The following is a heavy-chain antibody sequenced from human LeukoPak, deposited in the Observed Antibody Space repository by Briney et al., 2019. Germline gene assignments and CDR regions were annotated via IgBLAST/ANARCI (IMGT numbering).Heavy chain of an antibody. CDR2: ISAYNGNT. V-gene: IGHV1-18*01. CDR1: GYTFTSYG. CDR3: ARDLDDSSGYYGGKRLDY. D-gene: IGHD3-22*01. Sequence: ASVKVSCKASGYTFTSYGISWVRQAPGQGLEWMGWISAYNGNTNYAQKLQGRVTMTTDTSTSTAYMELSSLRSEDTAVYYCARDLDDSSGYYGGKRLDYWGQGTLVTVSS. J-gene: IGHJ4*02.